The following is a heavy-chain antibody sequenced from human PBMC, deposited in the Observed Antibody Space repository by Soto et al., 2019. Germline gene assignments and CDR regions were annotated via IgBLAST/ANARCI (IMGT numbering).Heavy chain of an antibody. CDR3: ARGYCSSTSCYRIRFDP. CDR2: IYPGDSDT. D-gene: IGHD2-2*02. Sequence: EVQLVPSGAEVKEPGESLKISCKGSGYSFTSYWIGWVRQMSGKGLEWMGIIYPGDSDTRYSPSFQGQVTISADKSISTAYLQWSSLKASDTAMYYCARGYCSSTSCYRIRFDPWGQGTLVTVSS. J-gene: IGHJ5*02. CDR1: GYSFTSYW. V-gene: IGHV5-51*03.